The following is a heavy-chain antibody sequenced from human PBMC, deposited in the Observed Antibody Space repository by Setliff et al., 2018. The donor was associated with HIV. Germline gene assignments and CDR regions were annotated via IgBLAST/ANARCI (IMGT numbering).Heavy chain of an antibody. D-gene: IGHD6-19*01. J-gene: IGHJ6*03. V-gene: IGHV4-39*01. CDR2: VFHSGST. CDR3: ARVPGYSSGSSYMEV. CDR1: GGSISSSSYY. Sequence: KTSETLSLTCTVSGGSISSSSYYWGWIRQPPGKGLEWIGSVFHSGSTYYNPSLKSRVTISVDTSKNQFSLKLSSVTAADTAIYYCARVPGYSSGSSYMEVWGKGTTVTVSS.